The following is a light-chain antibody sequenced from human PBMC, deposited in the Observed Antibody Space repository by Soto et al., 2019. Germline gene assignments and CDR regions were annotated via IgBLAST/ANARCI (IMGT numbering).Light chain of an antibody. Sequence: QSVLTQPPSVSAAPGQRVTISCSGSSSNIGGNSVSWYQQLPGTAPKLLIYDDDKRPSGIPDRFSGSKSGNTASLTISGLQAEDESEYYCSSYAGFYTLLFGGGTKVTVL. CDR2: DDD. CDR1: SSNIGGNS. V-gene: IGLV1-51*01. J-gene: IGLJ2*01. CDR3: SSYAGFYTLL.